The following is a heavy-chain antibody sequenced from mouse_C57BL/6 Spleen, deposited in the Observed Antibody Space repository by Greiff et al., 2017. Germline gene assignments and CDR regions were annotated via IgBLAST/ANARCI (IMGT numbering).Heavy chain of an antibody. CDR2: IHPNSGST. V-gene: IGHV1-64*01. CDR1: GYTFTSYW. Sequence: QVQLKQPGAELVKPGASVKLSCKASGYTFTSYWMHWVKQRPGKGLEWIGMIHPNSGSTNYNEKFKSKATLTVDKSSSTAYMQLSSLTSEDSAVYYCAREDYYGSFDYWGQGTTLTVSS. CDR3: AREDYYGSFDY. D-gene: IGHD1-1*01. J-gene: IGHJ2*01.